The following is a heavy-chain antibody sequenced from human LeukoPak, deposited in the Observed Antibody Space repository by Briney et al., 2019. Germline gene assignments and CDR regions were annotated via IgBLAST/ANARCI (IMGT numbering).Heavy chain of an antibody. V-gene: IGHV3-21*01. CDR3: ARFYGDYPYYFDY. CDR1: GFTFSSYS. J-gene: IGHJ4*02. D-gene: IGHD4-17*01. Sequence: PGGPLRLSCAASGFTFSSYSMNWVRQAPGKGLEWVSSISSSSSYIYYADSVKGRFTISRDNAKNSLYLQMNSLRAEDTAVYYCARFYGDYPYYFDYWGQGTLVTVSS. CDR2: ISSSSSYI.